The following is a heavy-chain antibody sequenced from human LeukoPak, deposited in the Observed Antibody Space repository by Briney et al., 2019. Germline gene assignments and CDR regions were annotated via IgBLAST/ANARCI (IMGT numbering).Heavy chain of an antibody. CDR3: ARDFGESSWYVWYYFDY. Sequence: GGSLRLSRAASGFTFSSYAMHWVRQAPGKGLEWVAVISYDGSNKYYADSVKGRFTISRDNSKNTLYLQMNSLRAEDTAVYYCARDFGESSWYVWYYFDYWGQGTLVTVSS. CDR2: ISYDGSNK. J-gene: IGHJ4*02. V-gene: IGHV3-30*01. CDR1: GFTFSSYA. D-gene: IGHD6-13*01.